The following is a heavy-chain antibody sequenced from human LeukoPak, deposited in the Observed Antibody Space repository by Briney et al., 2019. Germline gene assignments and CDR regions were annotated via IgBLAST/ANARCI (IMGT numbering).Heavy chain of an antibody. D-gene: IGHD3-10*01. CDR2: ISSSGGGT. J-gene: IGHJ4*02. V-gene: IGHV3-23*01. CDR1: GFTFSSYA. Sequence: GGSLRLSCAASGFTFSSYAMSWVRQAQGKGLEWVSTISSSGGGTYYADSVKGRFTISRDNSKNSLYLQMNSLRAEDTAVYYCAKASVRGVISYFDYWGQGTLVTVSS. CDR3: AKASVRGVISYFDY.